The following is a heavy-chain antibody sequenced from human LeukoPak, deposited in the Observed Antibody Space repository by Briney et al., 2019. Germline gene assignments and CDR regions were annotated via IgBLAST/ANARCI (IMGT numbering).Heavy chain of an antibody. CDR1: GFTFSIYS. CDR2: IRGSDGST. J-gene: IGHJ5*02. V-gene: IGHV3-23*01. CDR3: ATDRSSGTTGWFDP. Sequence: GGSLRLSCAASGFTFSIYSMTWVRQAPGKGLEWVSSIRGSDGSTFYADSVEGRFTISRDNSKNTVYLQMNSLRAEDTAVYYCATDRSSGTTGWFDPWGQGTLVIVSS. D-gene: IGHD1-1*01.